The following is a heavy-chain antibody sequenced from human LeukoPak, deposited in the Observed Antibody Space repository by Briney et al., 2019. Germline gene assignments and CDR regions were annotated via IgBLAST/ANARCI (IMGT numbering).Heavy chain of an antibody. J-gene: IGHJ4*02. CDR2: INHSGSS. D-gene: IGHD6-13*01. V-gene: IGHV4-34*01. CDR3: ASTALIAAAGTRNDY. Sequence: PSETLSLTCAVYGGSFSGYYWSWIRQPPGKGLEWIGEINHSGSSNYNPSLKSRVTISVDTSKNQFSLKLSSVTAADTAVYYCASTALIAAAGTRNDYWGQGTLVTVSS. CDR1: GGSFSGYY.